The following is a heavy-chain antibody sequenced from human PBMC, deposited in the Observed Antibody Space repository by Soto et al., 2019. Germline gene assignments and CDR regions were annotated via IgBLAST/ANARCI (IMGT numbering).Heavy chain of an antibody. CDR1: GFSLSTSGVG. CDR2: IYWDDDK. V-gene: IGHV2-5*02. CDR3: AHAPGLVVAAVPFDY. Sequence: QITLKESGPPLVKPTQTLTLTCTFSGFSLSTSGVGVGWIRQPPGKALEWLALIYWDDDKRYSPSLKSRLTITKDTSKNQVVLTMTNMDPVDTATYYCAHAPGLVVAAVPFDYWGQGTLVTVSS. D-gene: IGHD2-15*01. J-gene: IGHJ4*02.